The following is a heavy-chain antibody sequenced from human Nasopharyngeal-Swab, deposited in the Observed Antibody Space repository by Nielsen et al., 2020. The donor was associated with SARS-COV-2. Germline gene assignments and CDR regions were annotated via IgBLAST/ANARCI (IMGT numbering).Heavy chain of an antibody. D-gene: IGHD3-22*01. J-gene: IGHJ4*02. CDR1: GFTFSDYY. CDR3: ARRISGYFDY. Sequence: GESLKISCAASGFTFSDYYMSWIRQAPGKGLEWLSYISGSNTYTNYADSVKGRFTVSRDNAKNSLFLQMNSLRAEDTAVYYCARRISGYFDYWGQGTLVTVSS. CDR2: ISGSNTYT. V-gene: IGHV3-11*06.